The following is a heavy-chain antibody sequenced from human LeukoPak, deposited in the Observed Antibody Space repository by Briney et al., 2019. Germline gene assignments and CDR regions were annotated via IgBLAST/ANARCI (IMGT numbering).Heavy chain of an antibody. CDR1: GFTFSSYS. J-gene: IGHJ4*02. CDR3: AREPGYSYGEADY. Sequence: GGSLRLSCAASGFTFSSYSMNWVRQAPGKGLEWVSSISSSSSYIYYADSVKGRFTISRDNAKNSLYLQMNSLRAEDTAVYYCAREPGYSYGEADYWGQGTLVTVSS. V-gene: IGHV3-21*01. CDR2: ISSSSSYI. D-gene: IGHD5-18*01.